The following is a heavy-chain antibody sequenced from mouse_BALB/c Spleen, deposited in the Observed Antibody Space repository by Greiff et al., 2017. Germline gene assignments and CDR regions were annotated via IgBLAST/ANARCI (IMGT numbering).Heavy chain of an antibody. D-gene: IGHD1-3*01. CDR3: ARRRTKGYYAIDY. CDR1: GFNIKDTY. Sequence: EVQLQQSGAELVKPGASVKLSCTASGFNIKDTYMHWVKQRPEQGLEWIGRIDPANGNTKYDPKFQGKATITADTSSNTAYLQLSSLTSEDTAVYYCARRRTKGYYAIDYWGQGTSVTVSS. V-gene: IGHV14-3*02. CDR2: IDPANGNT. J-gene: IGHJ4*01.